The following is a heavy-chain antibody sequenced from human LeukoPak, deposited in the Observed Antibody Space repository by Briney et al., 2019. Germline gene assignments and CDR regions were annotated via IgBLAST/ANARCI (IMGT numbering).Heavy chain of an antibody. CDR3: ARHWTTVTTYFDY. J-gene: IGHJ4*02. V-gene: IGHV3-21*01. CDR2: ISSSSSYI. D-gene: IGHD4-17*01. Sequence: GRSLKLSCAASGFTFSSYAMHWVRQAPGKGLEWVSSISSSSSYIYYADSVKGRFTISRDNAKNSLYLQMNSLRAEDTAVYYCARHWTTVTTYFDYWGQGTLVTVSS. CDR1: GFTFSSYA.